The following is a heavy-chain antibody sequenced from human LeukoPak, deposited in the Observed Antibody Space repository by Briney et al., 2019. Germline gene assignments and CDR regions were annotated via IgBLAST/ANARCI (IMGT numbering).Heavy chain of an antibody. V-gene: IGHV3-21*01. CDR1: GFTFSSYS. CDR2: ISSSSSYI. J-gene: IGHJ3*02. Sequence: PGGSLRLSCAASGFTFSSYSMNWVRQAPGKGLEWVSSISSSSSYIYYADSVKGRFTISRDNAKNSLYLHMNSLRAEDTAVYYCARDVVPKPNDAFDIWGQGTMVTVSS. CDR3: ARDVVPKPNDAFDI. D-gene: IGHD2-15*01.